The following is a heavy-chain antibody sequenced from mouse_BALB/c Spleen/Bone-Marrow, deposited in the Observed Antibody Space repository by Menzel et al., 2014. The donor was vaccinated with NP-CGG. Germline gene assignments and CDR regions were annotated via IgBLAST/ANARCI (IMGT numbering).Heavy chain of an antibody. D-gene: IGHD2-1*01. V-gene: IGHV7-3*02. J-gene: IGHJ4*01. CDR1: GFTFTDYY. Sequence: EVKLVESGGGLVQPGGSLRLSCATSGFTFTDYYMSWVRQPPGKALEWLGFIRNKANAYTTEYSASVKGRFTISRDNSQSILYRQMNILRAEDSATYYCARSLYPRAMDYWGQGTSVTVSS. CDR2: IRNKANAYTT. CDR3: ARSLYPRAMDY.